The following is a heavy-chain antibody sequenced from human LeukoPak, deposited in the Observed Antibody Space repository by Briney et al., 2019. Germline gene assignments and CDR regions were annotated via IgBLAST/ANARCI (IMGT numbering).Heavy chain of an antibody. V-gene: IGHV4-34*01. D-gene: IGHD3-10*01. J-gene: IGHJ5*02. CDR2: INHSGST. CDR1: GGSFSGYY. CDR3: ARRSRVLLWFGELFGDNWFDP. Sequence: SETLSLTCAVYGGSFSGYYWSWIRQPPGKGLEWIGEINHSGSTNYNPSLKSRVTISVDTSKNQFSLKLSSVTAADTAVYYCARRSRVLLWFGELFGDNWFDPWGQGTLVTVSS.